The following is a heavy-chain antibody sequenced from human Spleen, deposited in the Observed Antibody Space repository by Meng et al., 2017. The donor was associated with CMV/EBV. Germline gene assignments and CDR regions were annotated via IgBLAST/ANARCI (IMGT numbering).Heavy chain of an antibody. CDR2: IRSRDNTK. J-gene: IGHJ4*02. Sequence: GESLKISCAASGFTFNDYEMNWVRQAPGKGLEWVSYIRSRDNTKYYPDSVKGRFTISRDNAKNSLYLQMNSLRAEDTAVYYCARDPATNSGSYYVARYYFDYWGQGTLVTVSS. V-gene: IGHV3-48*03. CDR1: GFTFNDYE. D-gene: IGHD1-26*01. CDR3: ARDPATNSGSYYVARYYFDY.